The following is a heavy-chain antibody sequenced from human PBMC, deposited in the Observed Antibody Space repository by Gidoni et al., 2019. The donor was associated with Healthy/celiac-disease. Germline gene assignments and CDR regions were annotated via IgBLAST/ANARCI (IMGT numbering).Heavy chain of an antibody. D-gene: IGHD4-17*01. V-gene: IGHV3-30-3*01. Sequence: QVLPVESWGVVVQPGRFLTLSCAAPGFTFCPFGIHWVRPAPGKGLEWVALISVYGSNEQYADSVKGRFTISRDNSKNTLHLQMNNLRTEDTAVYYCARGSDYGAYPFHWYFDLWGRGTLVTVSS. CDR2: ISVYGSNE. CDR3: ARGSDYGAYPFHWYFDL. CDR1: GFTFCPFG. J-gene: IGHJ2*01.